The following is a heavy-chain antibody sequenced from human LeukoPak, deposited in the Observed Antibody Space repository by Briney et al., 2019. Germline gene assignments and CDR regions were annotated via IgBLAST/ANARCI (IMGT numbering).Heavy chain of an antibody. CDR2: IIPIFGTA. CDR1: GGTFSSYA. D-gene: IGHD7-27*01. V-gene: IGHV1-69*13. CDR3: ARGPPNWGYDY. J-gene: IGHJ4*02. Sequence: ASVKVSCKASGGTFSSYAISWVRQAPGQGLEWMGGIIPIFGTANYAQKFQGRVTITADESTSTAYMELSSLRSDDTAMYYCARGPPNWGYDYWGPGTLVTVSS.